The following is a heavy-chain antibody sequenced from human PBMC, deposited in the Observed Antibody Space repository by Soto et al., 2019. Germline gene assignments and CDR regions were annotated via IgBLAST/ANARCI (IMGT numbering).Heavy chain of an antibody. D-gene: IGHD2-2*01. Sequence: PSETLSLTCAVSAASIISGDSYCVWHRQRPGRGLEWIGYIFHTGSTYYNPSLKSRVTISLDSSKNQFSLKLTSATAAVTAVYFCAREPYCTSATCFIHFDSWGQGSLVTVSS. CDR1: AASIISGDSY. CDR3: AREPYCTSATCFIHFDS. J-gene: IGHJ4*02. CDR2: IFHTGST. V-gene: IGHV4-31*11.